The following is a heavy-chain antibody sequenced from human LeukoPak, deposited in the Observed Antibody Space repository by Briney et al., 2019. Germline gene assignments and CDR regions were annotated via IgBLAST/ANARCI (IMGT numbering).Heavy chain of an antibody. Sequence: PSETLSLTCAVYGGSFSGYYWSWIRQPPGKGLEWIGEINHSGSTNYNPSLKSRVTISVDTSKNQFSLKLSSVTAADTAVYYCANRGVTPTSSYYYMDVWGKGTTVTVSS. V-gene: IGHV4-34*01. J-gene: IGHJ6*03. CDR1: GGSFSGYY. CDR2: INHSGST. D-gene: IGHD2-21*02. CDR3: ANRGVTPTSSYYYMDV.